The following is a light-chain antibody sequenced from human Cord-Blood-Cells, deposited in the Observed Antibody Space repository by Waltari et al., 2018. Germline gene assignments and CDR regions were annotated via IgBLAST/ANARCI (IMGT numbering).Light chain of an antibody. Sequence: DIVMTQSPDSLAVSLGERATINCKSSPSVLYSSNNKNYLAWYQQKPGQPPKLLIYWASTRESGVPDRFSGSGSGTDFTLPISSLQAEDVAVYYCQQYYSTPPTFGQGTKVEIK. CDR2: WAS. CDR1: PSVLYSSNNKNY. J-gene: IGKJ1*01. V-gene: IGKV4-1*01. CDR3: QQYYSTPPT.